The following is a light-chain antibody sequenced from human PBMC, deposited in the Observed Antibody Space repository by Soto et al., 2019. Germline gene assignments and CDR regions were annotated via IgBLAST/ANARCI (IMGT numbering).Light chain of an antibody. V-gene: IGKV3-20*01. CDR3: QQYVSSPLT. CDR1: QSVSRSF. Sequence: EIVLTQSPGTLSLSPGERATLFCRASQSVSRSFLVWYQQKPGQAPRLLIYGAFNRTTGIPDRFSGSGSGTDFTLTIIRLEPEVFAVYYCQQYVSSPLTFGQGTNVEMK. CDR2: GAF. J-gene: IGKJ1*01.